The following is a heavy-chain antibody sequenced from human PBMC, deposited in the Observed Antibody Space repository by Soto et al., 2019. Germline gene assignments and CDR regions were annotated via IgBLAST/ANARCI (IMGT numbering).Heavy chain of an antibody. V-gene: IGHV3-48*04. CDR2: SSGVDRTII. D-gene: IGHD1-1*01. J-gene: IGHJ4*02. CDR3: TRGCVGTCWFEH. Sequence: DVQLVESGGASVQPGESLRLSCTGSGFRLSDYNMQWVRQAPGKGLEWVAYSSGVDRTIIFYAESVKGRFTVSRDDAKNSMYLQMNSLRADDSAVYYCTRGCVGTCWFEHWGQGALVTVSS. CDR1: GFRLSDYN.